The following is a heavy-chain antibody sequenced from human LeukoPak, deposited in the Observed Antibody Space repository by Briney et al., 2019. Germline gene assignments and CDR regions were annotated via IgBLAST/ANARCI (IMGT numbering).Heavy chain of an antibody. CDR1: GYTFTSYY. J-gene: IGHJ4*02. CDR3: ATLRDIDDY. D-gene: IGHD5-12*01. V-gene: IGHV1-46*01. CDR2: INPSGGST. Sequence: GASVRVSSKASGYTFTSYYMHWVRQAPGEGVEWMGLINPSGGSTSYAQKFQGRVTMTRDMSTSTVYMELSSLRSEDTAVYYCATLRDIDDYWGQGTLVTVSS.